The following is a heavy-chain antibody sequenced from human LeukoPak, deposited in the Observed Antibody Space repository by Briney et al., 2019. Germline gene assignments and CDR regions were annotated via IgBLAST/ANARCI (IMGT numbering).Heavy chain of an antibody. J-gene: IGHJ4*02. D-gene: IGHD6-13*01. CDR3: ARESSSWTNRYFDY. V-gene: IGHV3-21*05. CDR1: RFTFSSYW. Sequence: PGGSLRLSCAASRFTFSSYWMSWVRQAPGRGLEWVSYISSSSSYTNYADTVKGRFTISRDNAKNSLYLQMNSLRAEDTAVYYCARESSSWTNRYFDYWGQGTLVTVSS. CDR2: ISSSSSYT.